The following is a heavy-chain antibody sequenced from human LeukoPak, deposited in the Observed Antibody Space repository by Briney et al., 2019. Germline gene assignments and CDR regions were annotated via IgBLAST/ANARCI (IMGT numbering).Heavy chain of an antibody. D-gene: IGHD2-2*01. Sequence: SETLSLTCTVSGYSISSGYYWGCIRQPPGKGLEWIGSIYHSGSTYYNPSLKSRVTISVDPSKNQFSLKLSSVTAADTAVYYCAGEIGYCSSTSCPPDYWGQGTLVTVSS. CDR1: GYSISSGYY. CDR3: AGEIGYCSSTSCPPDY. J-gene: IGHJ4*02. V-gene: IGHV4-38-2*02. CDR2: IYHSGST.